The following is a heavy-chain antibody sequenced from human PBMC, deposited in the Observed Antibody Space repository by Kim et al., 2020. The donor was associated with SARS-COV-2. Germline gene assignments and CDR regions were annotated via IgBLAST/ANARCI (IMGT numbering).Heavy chain of an antibody. CDR1: GGSISSSNSY. Sequence: SETLSLTCTVSGGSISSSNSYWNWIRQHPGKGLKWIGSIYRSGTTSFNPSLKSRLTISLATSKNPLSLKLSSVTAAATATYYCASDTGAPPDYEYYYNG. CDR2: IYRSGTT. CDR3: ASDTGAPPDYEYYYNG. D-gene: IGHD2-8*02. V-gene: IGHV4-31*03. J-gene: IGHJ6*01.